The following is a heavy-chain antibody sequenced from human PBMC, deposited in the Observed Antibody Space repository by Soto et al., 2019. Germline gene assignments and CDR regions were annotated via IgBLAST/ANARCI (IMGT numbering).Heavy chain of an antibody. Sequence: SETLSLTCAVYGGSFSGYYWSWIRQPPGKGLEWIGEINHSGSTNYNPSLKSRVTISVGTSKNQFSLKLSSVTAADTAVYYCARVRYYGSGSQKRYFDYWGQGTLVTVS. CDR2: INHSGST. CDR3: ARVRYYGSGSQKRYFDY. CDR1: GGSFSGYY. D-gene: IGHD3-10*01. V-gene: IGHV4-34*01. J-gene: IGHJ4*02.